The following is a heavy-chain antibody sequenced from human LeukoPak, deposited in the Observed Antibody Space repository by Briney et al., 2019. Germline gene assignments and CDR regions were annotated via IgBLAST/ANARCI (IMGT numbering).Heavy chain of an antibody. CDR3: AKWGDYDILTGYYDSDY. D-gene: IGHD3-9*01. Sequence: GASLRLSCAASGFTFRNYAMSWVRQAPGKGLEWVSAVSGRDDSTYYADSVKGRFTISRDNSKNTLCLQMNSLRAEDTAVYYCAKWGDYDILTGYYDSDYWGQGTLVTVSS. J-gene: IGHJ4*02. CDR2: VSGRDDST. V-gene: IGHV3-23*01. CDR1: GFTFRNYA.